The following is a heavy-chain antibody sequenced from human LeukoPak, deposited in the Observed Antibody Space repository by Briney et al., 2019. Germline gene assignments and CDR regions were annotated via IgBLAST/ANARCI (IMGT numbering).Heavy chain of an antibody. CDR2: IMPLFNTA. V-gene: IGHV1-69*05. J-gene: IGHJ6*03. CDR1: GGTFSSYS. Sequence: SVKVSCKASGGTFSSYSITWVRQAPGQGLEWMGGIMPLFNTANYTQQFQGRVTITTDESTSTAYMELSSLRFEDTAMYYCARVDRYHYYLDVWGKGTTVTVSS. CDR3: ARVDRYHYYLDV.